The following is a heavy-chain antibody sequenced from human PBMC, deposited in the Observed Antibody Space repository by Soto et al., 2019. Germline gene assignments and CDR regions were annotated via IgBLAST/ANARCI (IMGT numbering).Heavy chain of an antibody. D-gene: IGHD1-7*01. J-gene: IGHJ3*01. CDR2: VHPSRGTA. CDR1: GYTFINYF. V-gene: IGHV1-46*01. CDR3: ARPLIGNTVDL. Sequence: QAQLLQSGAEMKKPGASVIVSCKASGYTFINYFIHWVRQAPGQGLEWIGIVHPSRGTADYAQKFKGRVTLTTDMSTRTVYLDLSNLRSEDTAVYYCARPLIGNTVDLWGQGTTVIVSS.